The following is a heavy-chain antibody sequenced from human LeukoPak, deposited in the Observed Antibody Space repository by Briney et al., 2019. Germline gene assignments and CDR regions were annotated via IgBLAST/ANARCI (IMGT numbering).Heavy chain of an antibody. J-gene: IGHJ4*02. D-gene: IGHD6-13*01. Sequence: GRSLSLSCAVSGFTFSNYAMHWVRQGPGKGLEWGAVISYDGGNKYYADSVKGRFTISRDNSKNTLYLQVDSLGAEDTAVYYCARDHTSGWLRGFDYWGQGTLVTVSS. CDR2: ISYDGGNK. V-gene: IGHV3-30*04. CDR3: ARDHTSGWLRGFDY. CDR1: GFTFSNYA.